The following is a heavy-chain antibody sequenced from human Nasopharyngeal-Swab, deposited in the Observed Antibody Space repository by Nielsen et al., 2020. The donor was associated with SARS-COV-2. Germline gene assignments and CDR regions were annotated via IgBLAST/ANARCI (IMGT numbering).Heavy chain of an antibody. J-gene: IGHJ6*02. D-gene: IGHD3-3*01. CDR3: ARGGNYDFWSGYYPNSYYYYCGMDV. Sequence: SETLSLTCTVSGGSISSYYWSWIRQPPGKGLEWIGYIYYSGSTNYNPSLKSRVTISVDTSKNQFSLKLSSVTAADTAVYYCARGGNYDFWSGYYPNSYYYYCGMDVWGQGTTVTVSS. V-gene: IGHV4-59*01. CDR2: IYYSGST. CDR1: GGSISSYY.